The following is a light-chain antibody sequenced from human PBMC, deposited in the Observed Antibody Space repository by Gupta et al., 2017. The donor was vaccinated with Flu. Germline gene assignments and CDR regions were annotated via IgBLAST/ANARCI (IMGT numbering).Light chain of an antibody. J-gene: IGLJ3*02. Sequence: QTVVTQEPSFSVSPGGTVTLTCGLSSGSVSTSNSPTWFQQTPGQTPRTLIYNTNTRTSGVPDRFSGSILGNKAALTITGAQTDDESDYYCVLFMQDGGSWVFGGGTKLTVL. CDR2: NTN. CDR3: VLFMQDGGSWV. V-gene: IGLV8-61*01. CDR1: SGSVSTSNS.